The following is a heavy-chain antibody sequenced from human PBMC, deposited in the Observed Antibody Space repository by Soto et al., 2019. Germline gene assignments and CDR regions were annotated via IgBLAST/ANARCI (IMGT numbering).Heavy chain of an antibody. CDR3: ASESDDRDFDY. Sequence: SETLSLTCAVYGGSFSGYYWSWIRQPPGKGLEWIGEINHSGSTNYNPSLKSRVTISVDTSKNQFSLKLSSVTAADTAVYYCASESDDRDFDYWGQGTLVTVSS. CDR2: INHSGST. CDR1: GGSFSGYY. J-gene: IGHJ4*02. V-gene: IGHV4-34*01.